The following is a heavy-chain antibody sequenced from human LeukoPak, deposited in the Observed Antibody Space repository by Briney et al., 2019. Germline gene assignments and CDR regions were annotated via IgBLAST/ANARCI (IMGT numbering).Heavy chain of an antibody. CDR1: GFTFSNAW. D-gene: IGHD6-19*01. Sequence: GGSLRLSCAASGFTFSNAWMSWVRQAPGKGLEWVGRIKSKTDGGTTDYAAPVKGRFTISRDDSKNTLYLQMNSLKIEDTAVYYCARDSGIAVAADWGQGTLVTVSS. V-gene: IGHV3-15*01. CDR2: IKSKTDGGTT. J-gene: IGHJ4*02. CDR3: ARDSGIAVAAD.